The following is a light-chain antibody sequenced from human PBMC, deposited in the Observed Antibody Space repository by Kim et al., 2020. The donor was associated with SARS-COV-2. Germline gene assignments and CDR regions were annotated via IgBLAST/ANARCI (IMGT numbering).Light chain of an antibody. Sequence: ATVGDKVPIPWRASQDLRYDLGLYQQNPGTAPQRLNYGASSLPLGVPSRFSGLGSGTEFSLTLSRVQPGDFATYFFLQHSTYPITFGQGTRLEIK. J-gene: IGKJ5*01. V-gene: IGKV1-17*01. CDR3: LQHSTYPIT. CDR2: GAS. CDR1: QDLRYD.